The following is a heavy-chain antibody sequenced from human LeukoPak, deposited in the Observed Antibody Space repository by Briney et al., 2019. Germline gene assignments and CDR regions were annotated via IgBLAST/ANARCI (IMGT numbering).Heavy chain of an antibody. D-gene: IGHD6-19*01. CDR2: ISGSGGST. J-gene: IGHJ4*02. CDR3: AKEGTVAGFDY. CDR1: GFTFSDAC. Sequence: GGSLRLSCIASGFTFSDACMSWVRQAPGKGLEWVSAISGSGGSTYYADSVKGRFTISRDNSKNTLYLQMNSLRAEDTAVYYCAKEGTVAGFDYWGQGTLVTVSS. V-gene: IGHV3-23*01.